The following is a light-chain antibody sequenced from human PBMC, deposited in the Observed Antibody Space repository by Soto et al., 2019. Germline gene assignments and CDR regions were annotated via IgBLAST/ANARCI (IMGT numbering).Light chain of an antibody. J-gene: IGKJ3*01. Sequence: DIPMTQSPSSLSASVGDRVTITCRASQGITNYLAWYQQKPGKAPKLLIYAASTLQSGVPSRFSGSGSGTDFTLTISSLPPEDVATYYCQKYNRAPFTFGPGTTVDIK. V-gene: IGKV1-27*01. CDR2: AAS. CDR1: QGITNY. CDR3: QKYNRAPFT.